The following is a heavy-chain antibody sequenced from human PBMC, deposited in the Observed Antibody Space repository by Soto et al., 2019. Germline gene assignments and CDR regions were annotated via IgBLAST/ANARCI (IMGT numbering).Heavy chain of an antibody. V-gene: IGHV3-23*01. Sequence: GGSLILSCAASGFTFSSYAMSWVRQAPGKGLEWVSAISGSGGSTYYADSVKGRLTISRDNSKNTRYLQMNSLRAEDTAVYYCAKLVGDIVATTRDYYCGMDVWGQGTTVTVSS. CDR3: AKLVGDIVATTRDYYCGMDV. CDR2: ISGSGGST. CDR1: GFTFSSYA. J-gene: IGHJ6*02. D-gene: IGHD5-12*01.